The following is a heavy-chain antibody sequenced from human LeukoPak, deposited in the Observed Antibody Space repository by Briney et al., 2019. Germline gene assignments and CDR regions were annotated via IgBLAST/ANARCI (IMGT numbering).Heavy chain of an antibody. J-gene: IGHJ6*03. V-gene: IGHV3-74*01. CDR2: SNSDGSST. Sequence: PGGSLRLSCAASGFTFRSYWMHWVRQAPGRGLVWVSRSNSDGSSTTYADSVKGRITISRDNAKNTLYLQMNSLRAEDTAVYYCAREALDYYYIDVWGKGTTVTVSS. CDR1: GFTFRSYW. CDR3: AREALDYYYIDV.